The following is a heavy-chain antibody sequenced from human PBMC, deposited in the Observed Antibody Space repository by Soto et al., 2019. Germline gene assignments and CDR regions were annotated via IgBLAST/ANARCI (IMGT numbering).Heavy chain of an antibody. D-gene: IGHD5-12*01. CDR2: ISSNSSTI. Sequence: GGSLRLSCAASGFTFRSHSMNWFRQAPGKGLEWVSYISSNSSTIYYKDSVKGRFTISRDSAKNSLYLRMNSLRVEDTAVYYCAVYLASGLVDVWGQGTTVTVSS. V-gene: IGHV3-48*01. CDR1: GFTFRSHS. J-gene: IGHJ6*02. CDR3: AVYLASGLVDV.